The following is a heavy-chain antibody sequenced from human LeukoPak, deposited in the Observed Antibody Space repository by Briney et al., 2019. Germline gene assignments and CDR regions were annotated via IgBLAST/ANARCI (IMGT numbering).Heavy chain of an antibody. V-gene: IGHV3-23*01. J-gene: IGHJ3*02. CDR3: AKLSGSYTNSGTFDI. D-gene: IGHD1-26*01. CDR1: GFIFNNYA. Sequence: GGSLRLSCAASGFIFNNYAMTWVRQAPGKGLEWVSAISGGGSTYYADSVKGRFTISRDNPKNALYLQMNSLRAEDTAVYYCAKLSGSYTNSGTFDIWGQGTMVTVSS. CDR2: ISGGGST.